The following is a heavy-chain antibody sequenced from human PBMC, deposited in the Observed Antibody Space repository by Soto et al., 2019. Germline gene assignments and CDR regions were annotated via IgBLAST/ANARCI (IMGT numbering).Heavy chain of an antibody. CDR2: ISGSGGST. V-gene: IGHV3-23*01. Sequence: EVQLLESGGGLVQPGGSLRLSCAASGFTFSSYAMSWVRQAPGEGLEWVSAISGSGGSTYYADSVKGRFTISRDNSKNTLYLQMNRLRAEDTAVYYCAKVTIFGVGTWFDPWGQGTLVTVSS. J-gene: IGHJ5*02. CDR1: GFTFSSYA. CDR3: AKVTIFGVGTWFDP. D-gene: IGHD3-3*01.